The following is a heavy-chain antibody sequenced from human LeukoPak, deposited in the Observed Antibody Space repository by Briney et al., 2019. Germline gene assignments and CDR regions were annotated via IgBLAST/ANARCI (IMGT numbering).Heavy chain of an antibody. CDR3: ARDSTTVTTDYYYGMDV. J-gene: IGHJ6*02. CDR1: GFTFSDYY. V-gene: IGHV3-11*01. D-gene: IGHD4-17*01. Sequence: GGFLRLSCAASGFTFSDYYMSWIRQAPGKGLEWVSYISSSGSTIYYADSVKGRFTISRDNAKNSLYLQMNSLRAEDTAVYYCARDSTTVTTDYYYGMDVWGQGTTVTVSS. CDR2: ISSSGSTI.